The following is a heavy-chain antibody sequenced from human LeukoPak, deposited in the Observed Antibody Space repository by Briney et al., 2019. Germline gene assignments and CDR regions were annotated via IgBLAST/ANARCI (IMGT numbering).Heavy chain of an antibody. J-gene: IGHJ3*01. CDR3: ARGVGNEGLPF. CDR2: IDPYSGST. CDR1: GYTFKSYT. V-gene: IGHV1-18*01. D-gene: IGHD1-26*01. Sequence: ASVKVSCKASGYTFKSYTITWVRQAPGQGLEWMGWIDPYSGSTNYAQNLQGRVTMTTETSTSTADMEVTSLRSDDTAVYYCARGVGNEGLPFWGQGTLVTVSS.